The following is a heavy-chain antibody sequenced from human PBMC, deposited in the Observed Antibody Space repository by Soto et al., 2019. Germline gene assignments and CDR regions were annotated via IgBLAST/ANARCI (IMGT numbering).Heavy chain of an antibody. D-gene: IGHD1-1*01. CDR3: ASWLEREHAYDI. CDR1: GLTVRGKKY. J-gene: IGHJ3*02. Sequence: GGSLRLSCAALGLTVRGKKYITWVRQAPGKGLEWVSALYDVDGTYYADSAKGRFTISRDNSNNIIYLQMNSLGPDDSAVYDCASWLEREHAYDIWGLGTMVTVSS. V-gene: IGHV3-53*01. CDR2: LYDVDGT.